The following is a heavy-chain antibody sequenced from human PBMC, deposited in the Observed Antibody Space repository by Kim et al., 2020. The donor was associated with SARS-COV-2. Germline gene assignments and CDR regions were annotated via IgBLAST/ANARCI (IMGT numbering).Heavy chain of an antibody. Sequence: GGSLRLSCAASGFSFRTHGMHWVRQAPGKGLEWVAVIWFDGTNKFYADSVKGRFTISRDNSNNTLFLQMNNLRGEDTDVYYCARDGPYDSGGYYSPWFFVLWGRGTLVTVSS. CDR1: GFSFRTHG. D-gene: IGHD3-22*01. V-gene: IGHV3-33*01. J-gene: IGHJ2*01. CDR3: ARDGPYDSGGYYSPWFFVL. CDR2: IWFDGTNK.